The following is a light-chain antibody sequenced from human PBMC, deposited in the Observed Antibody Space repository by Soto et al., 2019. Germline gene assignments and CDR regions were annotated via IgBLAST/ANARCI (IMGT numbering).Light chain of an antibody. J-gene: IGKJ1*01. CDR1: QSVSSSY. CDR3: QQYGVSPRT. V-gene: IGKV3-20*01. Sequence: EIVLTQSPDTLSLSPGDTATLSCRASQSVSSSYLAWYQQRPGQAPRLLIYGASSRATGIPDRFSGSGSGTDFTLTIFRLEPEDFAVYYCQQYGVSPRTFGQGTKVEIK. CDR2: GAS.